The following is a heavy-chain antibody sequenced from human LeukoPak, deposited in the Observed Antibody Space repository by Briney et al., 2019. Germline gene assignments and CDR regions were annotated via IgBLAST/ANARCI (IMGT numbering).Heavy chain of an antibody. CDR1: GFTFSSYA. J-gene: IGHJ4*02. Sequence: GGSLRLSCAASGFTFSSYAMHWVRQAPGKGLEYVSGINSNGGSTYYTNSVKGRFTISRDNSKNTLYLQMGSLRAEDMAVYYCAKYKAAAEGYFHDWGQGTLVTLSS. CDR3: AKYKAAAEGYFHD. CDR2: INSNGGST. V-gene: IGHV3-64*01. D-gene: IGHD6-13*01.